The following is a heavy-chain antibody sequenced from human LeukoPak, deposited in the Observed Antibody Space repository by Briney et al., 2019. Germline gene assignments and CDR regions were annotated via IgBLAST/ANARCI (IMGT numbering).Heavy chain of an antibody. CDR1: GYTFTSYD. Sequence: ASVKVSCKASGYTFTSYDINWVRQATGQGLEWMGWMNPNSGNTGYAQKFQGRVTMARSTSISTAYMELSSLRSEDTAVYYCARLSPPSSGWFNYYGMDVWGQGTTVTVSS. CDR2: MNPNSGNT. J-gene: IGHJ6*02. CDR3: ARLSPPSSGWFNYYGMDV. V-gene: IGHV1-8*01. D-gene: IGHD6-19*01.